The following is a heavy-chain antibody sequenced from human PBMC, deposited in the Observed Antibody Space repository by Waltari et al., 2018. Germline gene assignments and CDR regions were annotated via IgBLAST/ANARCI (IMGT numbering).Heavy chain of an antibody. V-gene: IGHV3-48*01. J-gene: IGHJ4*02. CDR1: GFTFGVFS. Sequence: EVQLVESGGGFVQPGGSLRLSCLGSGFTFGVFSMHWIRQAPGKGWEGVAYISASRAAIYYAESVKGRFTITRDNAKNSLFLQMTNLGVEDTAVYYCATEPAPGAGINYWGQGILVTVSS. D-gene: IGHD6-19*01. CDR3: ATEPAPGAGINY. CDR2: ISASRAAI.